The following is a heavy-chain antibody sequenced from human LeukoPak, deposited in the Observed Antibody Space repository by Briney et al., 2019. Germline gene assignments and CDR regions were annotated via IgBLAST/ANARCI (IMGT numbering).Heavy chain of an antibody. CDR1: GFTFSSYA. CDR2: ITSSSNYI. V-gene: IGHV3-21*01. CDR3: AREGIAGPKDV. Sequence: GGSLRLSCAASGFTFSSYAMSWVRKAPGKGLEWVSSITSSSNYINYADSVKGRFTISRDNAKNSLYLQMNSLIVEDTALYYCAREGIAGPKDVWGKGTTVTVSS. J-gene: IGHJ6*04. D-gene: IGHD6-13*01.